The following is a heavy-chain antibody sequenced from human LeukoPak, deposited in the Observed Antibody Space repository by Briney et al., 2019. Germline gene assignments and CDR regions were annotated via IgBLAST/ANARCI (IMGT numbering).Heavy chain of an antibody. CDR3: ARVLMVRGVIIDY. Sequence: ASETLSLTCTVSGGSISSYYWSWIRQPPGKGLEWIGYIYYSGSTNYNPSLKSRVTISVDTSKNQFSLKLSSVTAADTAVYYCARVLMVRGVIIDYWGQGTLVTVSS. V-gene: IGHV4-59*01. D-gene: IGHD3-10*01. J-gene: IGHJ4*02. CDR1: GGSISSYY. CDR2: IYYSGST.